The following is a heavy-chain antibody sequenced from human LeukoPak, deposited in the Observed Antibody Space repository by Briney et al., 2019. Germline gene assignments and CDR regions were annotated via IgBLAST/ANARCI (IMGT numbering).Heavy chain of an antibody. CDR3: ARVRYYYDSSGYYYYGMDV. D-gene: IGHD3-22*01. Sequence: GGSLRLSCAASGFTVSSNYMSWVRQAPGKGLEWVSVIYSGGSTYYADSVKGRFTISRDNSKNTLYLQMNSLRAEDTAVYYCARVRYYYDSSGYYYYGMDVWGQGTTVTVSS. CDR2: IYSGGST. J-gene: IGHJ6*02. CDR1: GFTVSSNY. V-gene: IGHV3-66*01.